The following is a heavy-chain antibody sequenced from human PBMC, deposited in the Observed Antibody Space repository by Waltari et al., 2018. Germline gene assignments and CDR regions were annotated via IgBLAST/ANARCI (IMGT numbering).Heavy chain of an antibody. CDR1: GFAIPTFG. J-gene: IGHJ4*02. CDR3: ARALTTPNDF. D-gene: IGHD4-17*01. V-gene: IGHV3-21*03. Sequence: EVQLVESGGGLVKPGGSLRLSCAASGFAIPTFGLSWVRRAPGKGLKWVAYSTDGGAYLYYADSVRGRFTVSIDNAKNSLHLQMNNLRAEDTAVYYCARALTTPNDFWGQGTLVTVSS. CDR2: STDGGAYL.